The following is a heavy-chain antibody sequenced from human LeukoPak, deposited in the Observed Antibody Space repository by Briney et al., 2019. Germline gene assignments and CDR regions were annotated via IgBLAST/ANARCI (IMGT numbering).Heavy chain of an antibody. Sequence: GGSLRLSCAASGFTFTTYWMSWVRQAPGKGLEWVANIKQDGSEKFYVDSVKGRFTISRDNAKNSVHLQMNSLRAEDTAVYYCARDSPYGDYVPFDCWGQGTLVTVSS. V-gene: IGHV3-7*01. CDR1: GFTFTTYW. D-gene: IGHD4-17*01. CDR3: ARDSPYGDYVPFDC. J-gene: IGHJ4*02. CDR2: IKQDGSEK.